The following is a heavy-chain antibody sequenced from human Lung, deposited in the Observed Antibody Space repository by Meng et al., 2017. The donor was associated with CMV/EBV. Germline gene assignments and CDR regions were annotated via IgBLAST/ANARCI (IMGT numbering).Heavy chain of an antibody. D-gene: IGHD3-10*01. CDR3: AGRGPYGRVLNV. J-gene: IGHJ3*01. V-gene: IGHV1-69*02. Sequence: SCKASGGTSNTYTFNWVRQAPGRGLEWMGGIIPYLDEPNYAQSFQGRVTITSDRSTAAYMELSSLTSEDTAVYFCAGRGPYGRVLNVWGQGTLVTVSS. CDR2: IIPYLDEP. CDR1: GGTSNTYT.